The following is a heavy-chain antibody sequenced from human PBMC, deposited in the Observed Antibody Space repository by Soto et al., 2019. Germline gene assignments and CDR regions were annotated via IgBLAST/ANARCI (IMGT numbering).Heavy chain of an antibody. J-gene: IGHJ4*02. CDR1: GFTFSSYG. V-gene: IGHV3-30*18. CDR2: ISNDGRSQ. CDR3: VKESGDYFDFDY. Sequence: GGSLRLSCAASGFTFSSYGMHWVRQAPGKGPEWVAIISNDGRSQYYGDSVKGRFTVSRDNSKDTLSLQLNSLRVEDTALYYCVKESGDYFDFDYWGQGVLVTVSS. D-gene: IGHD3-22*01.